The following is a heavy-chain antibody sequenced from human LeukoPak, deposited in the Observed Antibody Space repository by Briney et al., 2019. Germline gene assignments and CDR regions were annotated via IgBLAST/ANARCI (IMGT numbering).Heavy chain of an antibody. V-gene: IGHV3-30*04. J-gene: IGHJ6*02. CDR1: GFTFSSYA. Sequence: PGRSLRLSCAASGFTFSSYAMHWVRQAPGKGLEWVAVISYGGSNKYYADSVKGRFTISRDNSKNTLYLQMNSLRAEDTAVYYCARDNQYYDFWSGYYDYYYGMDVWGQGTTVTVSS. CDR2: ISYGGSNK. D-gene: IGHD3-3*01. CDR3: ARDNQYYDFWSGYYDYYYGMDV.